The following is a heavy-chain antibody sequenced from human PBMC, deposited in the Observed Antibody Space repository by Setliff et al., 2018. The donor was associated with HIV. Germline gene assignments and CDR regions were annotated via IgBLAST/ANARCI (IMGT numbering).Heavy chain of an antibody. Sequence: ASVKVSCKASAFTFNIYAIHWVRQAPGQGLEWMGYIDANTGIPTYAQALSGRFVFSLDPSVTTAYLQISSLTAEDTAVYYCARDFLGDPDWSLDYWGQGTLVTVSS. CDR1: AFTFNIYA. CDR3: ARDFLGDPDWSLDY. D-gene: IGHD3-9*01. J-gene: IGHJ4*02. CDR2: IDANTGIP. V-gene: IGHV7-4-1*02.